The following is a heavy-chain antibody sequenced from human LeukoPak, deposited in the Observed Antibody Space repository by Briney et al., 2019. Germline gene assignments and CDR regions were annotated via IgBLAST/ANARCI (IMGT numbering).Heavy chain of an antibody. CDR1: GFTFSSYA. J-gene: IGHJ4*02. CDR2: ISDSGDTT. D-gene: IGHD6-6*01. CDR3: AKDYSTSMDY. V-gene: IGHV3-23*01. Sequence: GGSLRLSCAASGFTFSSYAMSWVRQAPGEGLDWVSSISDSGDTTYCADSVKGRFTISRDNSKNTLYLQMNSLRAEDTAVYYCAKDYSTSMDYWGQGTLVTVSS.